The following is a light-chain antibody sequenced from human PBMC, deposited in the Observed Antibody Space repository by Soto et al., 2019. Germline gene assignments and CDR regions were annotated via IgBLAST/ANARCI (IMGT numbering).Light chain of an antibody. Sequence: AIQMTQSPSSMSASLGKTVTITCXASQGIRNDLGWYQQKPGKAPKLLIYDASTLQSGVPSRFSGSGSGTDFTLTISSLQPEDFASYYCLQDYTYPWTFGQGTKVDIK. CDR1: QGIRND. CDR3: LQDYTYPWT. CDR2: DAS. J-gene: IGKJ1*01. V-gene: IGKV1-6*01.